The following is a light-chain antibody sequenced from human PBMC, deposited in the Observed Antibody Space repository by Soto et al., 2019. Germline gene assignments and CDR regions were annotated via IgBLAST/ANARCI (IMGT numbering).Light chain of an antibody. CDR1: QSISSY. CDR3: QQCYSTPLT. CDR2: AAS. Sequence: DIQMTQSPSSLSASVGDRVTITCRASQSISSYLNWYQQKPGKAPKLLIYAASSLQSGVPSRFSGSGSGTYFTLTISSLQPEDFATYYCQQCYSTPLTFGPGTKVDIK. V-gene: IGKV1-39*01. J-gene: IGKJ3*01.